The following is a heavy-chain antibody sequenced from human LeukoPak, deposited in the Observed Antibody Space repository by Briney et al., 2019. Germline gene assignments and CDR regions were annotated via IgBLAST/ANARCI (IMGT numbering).Heavy chain of an antibody. J-gene: IGHJ4*02. V-gene: IGHV3-30*18. CDR3: AKDIDYGGAN. CDR1: GFTFSNYG. D-gene: IGHD4-23*01. Sequence: GGSLRLSSAASGFTFSNYGMHWVRQAPGKGLEWVALISYDGNNKYYSDSMKGRFTISRDNSKNTLYLQMNSLRAEDTAVYYCAKDIDYGGANWGQGTLVIVSS. CDR2: ISYDGNNK.